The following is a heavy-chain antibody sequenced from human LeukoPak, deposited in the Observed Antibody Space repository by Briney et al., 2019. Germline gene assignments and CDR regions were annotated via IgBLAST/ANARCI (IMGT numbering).Heavy chain of an antibody. CDR3: AKDTPLTTYTSGWSSNSFDY. Sequence: PGGSLRFSCTVSGFTFSSFAMSWVRQAPGKGLEWVSTITGGSGAKYYAGSVKGRFTISRDNSKDTLYLQMHSLRAEDTAVYFCAKDTPLTTYTSGWSSNSFDYWGQGTLVAVSS. V-gene: IGHV3-23*01. CDR2: ITGGSGAK. CDR1: GFTFSSFA. J-gene: IGHJ4*02. D-gene: IGHD6-19*01.